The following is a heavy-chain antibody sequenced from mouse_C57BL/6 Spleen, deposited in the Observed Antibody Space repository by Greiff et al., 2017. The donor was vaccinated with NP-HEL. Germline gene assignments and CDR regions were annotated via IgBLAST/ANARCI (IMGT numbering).Heavy chain of an antibody. CDR2: INPSSGYT. V-gene: IGHV1-4*01. CDR3: ASYYDYYYAMDY. Sequence: QLKESGAELARPGASVKMSCKASGYTFTSYTMHWVKQRPGQGLEWIGYINPSSGYTKYNQKFKDKATLTADKSSSTAYMQLSSLTSEDSAVYYCASYYDYYYAMDYWGQGTSVTVSS. J-gene: IGHJ4*01. CDR1: GYTFTSYT. D-gene: IGHD2-4*01.